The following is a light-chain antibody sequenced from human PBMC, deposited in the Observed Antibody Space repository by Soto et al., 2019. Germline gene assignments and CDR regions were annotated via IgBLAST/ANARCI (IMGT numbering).Light chain of an antibody. V-gene: IGKV1-5*01. CDR3: QQYNSFSRT. CDR1: QSISNW. CDR2: DAS. J-gene: IGKJ1*01. Sequence: DIQMTQSPSTLSASVGDRVTITCRASQSISNWLAWYQQKPGKAPKLLIYDASSLKSGVPSRFSGSGSGTEFTLTISSLQPDDFATYYCQQYNSFSRTFGHGTKVEVK.